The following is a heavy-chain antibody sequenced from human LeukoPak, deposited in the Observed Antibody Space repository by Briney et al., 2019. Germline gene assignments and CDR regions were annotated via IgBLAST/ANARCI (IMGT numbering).Heavy chain of an antibody. J-gene: IGHJ5*02. D-gene: IGHD3-9*01. CDR3: ARSDDILTGYRGGFDP. CDR2: IYTSGST. CDR1: GGSISSYY. V-gene: IGHV4-4*07. Sequence: SETLSLTCTVSGGSISSYYWSWIRQPAGKGLKWIGRIYTSGSTNYNPSLRSRVTMSVDTSKNQFSLKLSSVTAADTAVYYCARSDDILTGYRGGFDPWGQGTLVTVSS.